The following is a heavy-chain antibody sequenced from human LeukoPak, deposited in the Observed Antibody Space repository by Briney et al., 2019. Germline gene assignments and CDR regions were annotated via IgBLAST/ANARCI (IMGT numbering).Heavy chain of an antibody. CDR2: ISSSGNYI. J-gene: IGHJ4*02. Sequence: GGSLRLSCTASGFTFSSYSMNWVRQAPGKGLEWVSSISSSGNYIDYADSVKGRFTVSRDNAKNSLYLQMHSLRAEDTAVYYCARMRSYYTGFDCWGQGTLVTVSS. CDR3: ARMRSYYTGFDC. CDR1: GFTFSSYS. D-gene: IGHD1-26*01. V-gene: IGHV3-21*01.